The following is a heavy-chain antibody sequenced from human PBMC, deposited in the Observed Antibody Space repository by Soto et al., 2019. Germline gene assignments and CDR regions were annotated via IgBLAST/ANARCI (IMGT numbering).Heavy chain of an antibody. CDR3: AKTPPYKTAMAPFDY. D-gene: IGHD5-18*01. V-gene: IGHV3-21*01. CDR2: SSSSSSYI. Sequence: GASLRASSAASGFTSSRYSKNWGRPAPEKGLEWVSSSSSSSSYIYYADSVKGRFTISRDNAKNSLYLQMNSLRAEDTAVYYCAKTPPYKTAMAPFDYWGQGTLVTVSS. J-gene: IGHJ4*02. CDR1: GFTSSRYS.